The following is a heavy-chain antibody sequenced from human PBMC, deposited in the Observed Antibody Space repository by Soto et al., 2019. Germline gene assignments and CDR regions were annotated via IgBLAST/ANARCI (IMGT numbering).Heavy chain of an antibody. CDR3: AKDSVRYGDYAGDFQH. D-gene: IGHD4-17*01. V-gene: IGHV3-30*18. CDR1: GFTFSSYG. CDR2: ISYDGSNK. J-gene: IGHJ1*01. Sequence: GGSLRLSCAASGFTFSSYGMHWVRQAPGKGLEWVAVISYDGSNKYYADSVKGRFTISRDNSKNTLYLQMNSLRAEDTAVYYCAKDSVRYGDYAGDFQHWGQGTLVTVSS.